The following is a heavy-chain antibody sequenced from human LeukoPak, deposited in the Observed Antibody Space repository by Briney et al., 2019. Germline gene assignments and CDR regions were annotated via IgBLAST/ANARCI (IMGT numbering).Heavy chain of an antibody. Sequence: GGSLRLSCAASGFTFDDYAMHWVRRAPGKGLEWVSGISWNSGSIGYADSVKGRFTISRDNAKNSLYLQMNSLRAEDTALYYCAKDDGMDVWGQGTTVTVSS. CDR2: ISWNSGSI. V-gene: IGHV3-9*01. CDR1: GFTFDDYA. CDR3: AKDDGMDV. J-gene: IGHJ6*02.